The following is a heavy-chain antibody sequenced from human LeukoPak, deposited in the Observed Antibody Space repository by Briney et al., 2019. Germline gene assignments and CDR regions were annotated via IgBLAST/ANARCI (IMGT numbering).Heavy chain of an antibody. CDR1: GFTFSSYS. CDR2: ISSSSYI. J-gene: IGHJ4*02. V-gene: IGHV3-21*01. D-gene: IGHD3-10*01. Sequence: GGSLRLSCAASGFTFSSYSMNWVRQAPGKGLEWVSSISSSSYIYYADSVKGRFTISRDNAKNSLYLQMNSLRAEDTAVYYCARALVPYYFDYWGQGTLVTVSS. CDR3: ARALVPYYFDY.